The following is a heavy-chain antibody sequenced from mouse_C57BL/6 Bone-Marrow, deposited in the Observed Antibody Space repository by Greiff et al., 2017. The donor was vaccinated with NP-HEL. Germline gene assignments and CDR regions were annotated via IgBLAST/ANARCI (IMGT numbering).Heavy chain of an antibody. D-gene: IGHD2-2*01. CDR3: ARDRTTMVTTRTWFAY. Sequence: EGKLVGAGGGLVKPGGAPKLSFGASGIPFSSSALSWVSPTPEKRVGLGPTLSDGGSYTYYPDNVKGRFTISRDNAKNNLYLQMSHLKSEDTAMYYCARDRTTMVTTRTWFAYWGQGTLVTVSA. CDR1: GIPFSSSA. V-gene: IGHV5-4*01. J-gene: IGHJ3*01. CDR2: LSDGGSYT.